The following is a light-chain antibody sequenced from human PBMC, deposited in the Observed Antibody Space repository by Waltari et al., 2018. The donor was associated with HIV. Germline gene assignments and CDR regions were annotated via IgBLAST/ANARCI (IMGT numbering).Light chain of an antibody. CDR3: AVWDATLGGWV. Sequence: QSVLTQPPSASGTPGQRVTISCSGSSHNIGINTVNWYRQVPGTAPHLLIYSTPLRSPGVPDRFSGSKSDTSASLAISGLQSEDEADYYCAVWDATLGGWVFGGGTKVTVL. CDR2: STP. V-gene: IGLV1-44*01. J-gene: IGLJ3*02. CDR1: SHNIGINT.